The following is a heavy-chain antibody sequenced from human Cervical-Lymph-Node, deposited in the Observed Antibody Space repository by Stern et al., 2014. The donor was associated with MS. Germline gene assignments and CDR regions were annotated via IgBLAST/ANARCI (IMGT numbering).Heavy chain of an antibody. J-gene: IGHJ3*02. CDR2: IIPIFGTA. CDR3: ASSSQGGSSSRGAFDI. Sequence: VQLVESGAEVKKPGSSGKVSCKASGGTFSSYAISWVRQAPGQGLEWMGGIIPIFGTANYAQKFQGRVTITADESTSTAYMELSSLRSEDTAVYYCASSSQGGSSSRGAFDIWGQGTMVTVSS. CDR1: GGTFSSYA. V-gene: IGHV1-69*01. D-gene: IGHD2-15*01.